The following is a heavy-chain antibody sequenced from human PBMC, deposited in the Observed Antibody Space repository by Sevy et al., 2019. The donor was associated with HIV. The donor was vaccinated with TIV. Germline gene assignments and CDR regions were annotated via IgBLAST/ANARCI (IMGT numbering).Heavy chain of an antibody. J-gene: IGHJ6*02. V-gene: IGHV3-9*01. Sequence: GGYLRLSCAASGFPFNDHAMHCVRLVPGKGLEWVSGISWNSRNIGYADSVKGRFTISRDNTRHSVYLEMHSLRPEDTALYYCAKDINRGCDGVNCYSYYYYFYGLDVWGQGTTVTVSS. D-gene: IGHD2-21*01. CDR1: GFPFNDHA. CDR2: ISWNSRNI. CDR3: AKDINRGCDGVNCYSYYYYFYGLDV.